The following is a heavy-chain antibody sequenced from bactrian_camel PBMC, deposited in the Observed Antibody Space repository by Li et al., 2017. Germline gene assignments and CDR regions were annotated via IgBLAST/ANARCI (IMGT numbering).Heavy chain of an antibody. Sequence: HVQLVESGGGSVQIGGSLTLACAASRGFDDADAEWGWFRQAPGKEREGVACIGRDGVTMYSDSVKGRFTISQDKAKNTMYLQLNNLKPEDTSVYYCAADRGYGLGCLSDSGYWGQGTQVTVS. CDR2: IGRDGVT. CDR1: RGFDDADAE. D-gene: IGHD1*01. V-gene: IGHV3S63*01. J-gene: IGHJ6*01. CDR3: AADRGYGLGCLSDSGY.